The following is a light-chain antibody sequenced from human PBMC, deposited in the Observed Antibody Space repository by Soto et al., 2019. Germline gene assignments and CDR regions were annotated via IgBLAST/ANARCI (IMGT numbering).Light chain of an antibody. CDR3: QQYNSYSYT. J-gene: IGKJ2*01. V-gene: IGKV1-5*01. CDR1: QSISSW. Sequence: DIQMTQSPSNLSASVGDRVTITCRASQSISSWLAWYQQKPGKAPKLLIYDASSLESGVPSRFSGSGSGTEFTLTISSLQPDDFATYYCQQYNSYSYTFGQGTKVDIK. CDR2: DAS.